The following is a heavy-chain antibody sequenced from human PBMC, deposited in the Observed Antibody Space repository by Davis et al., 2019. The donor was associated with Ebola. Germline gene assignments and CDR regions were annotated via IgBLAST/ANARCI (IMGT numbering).Heavy chain of an antibody. Sequence: SVKVSCKASGGTFSTYAINWVRQAPGHGLEWVGGIIPVLGITTSAQEFQGRVTITADESTNTACMELSSLRSEDTAVYYCATNMLTLDFDLWGQGTLVTVSS. V-gene: IGHV1-69*10. J-gene: IGHJ4*02. CDR2: IIPVLGIT. CDR1: GGTFSTYA. CDR3: ATNMLTLDFDL. D-gene: IGHD2-8*01.